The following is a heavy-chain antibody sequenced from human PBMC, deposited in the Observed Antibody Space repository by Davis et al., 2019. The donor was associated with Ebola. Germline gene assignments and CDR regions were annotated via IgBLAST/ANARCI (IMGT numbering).Heavy chain of an antibody. CDR2: ISAYNGNT. D-gene: IGHD1-26*01. CDR1: GYTFTSYG. Sequence: ASVKVSCKASGYTFTSYGISWVRQAPGQGLEWMGWISAYNGNTNYAQKLQGRVTMTTDKSTSTAYMELRSLRSDDTAVYYCARDTWYSGDDNGGDWGQGTLVTVSS. V-gene: IGHV1-18*04. J-gene: IGHJ4*02. CDR3: ARDTWYSGDDNGGD.